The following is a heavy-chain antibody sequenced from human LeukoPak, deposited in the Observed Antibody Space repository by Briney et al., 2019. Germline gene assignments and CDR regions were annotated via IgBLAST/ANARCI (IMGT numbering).Heavy chain of an antibody. CDR2: ISRDSGIK. J-gene: IGHJ6*03. V-gene: IGHV3-48*01. CDR3: AKDTWSGSYYYMDV. CDR1: GFIISGDS. D-gene: IGHD3-3*01. Sequence: GGSLRLSCAASGFIISGDSMNWVRQAPGKGLEWIAYISRDSGIKYYADSVRGRFTISRDNSKNTLYLQMNSLRAEDTAVYYCAKDTWSGSYYYMDVWGKGTTVIVSS.